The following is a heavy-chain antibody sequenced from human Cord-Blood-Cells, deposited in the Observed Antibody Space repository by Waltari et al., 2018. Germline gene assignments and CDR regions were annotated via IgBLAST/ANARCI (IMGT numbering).Heavy chain of an antibody. CDR1: GGTFSSYA. V-gene: IGHV1-69*04. Sequence: QVQLVQSGAEVKKPGSSVKVSCKASGGTFSSYAISWVRQAAGPGLEWMGGIIPILGIANYAQKFQGRVTITADESTSTAYMELSSLRSEDTAVYYCARGGGDYYDSSGYYYFDYWGQGTLVTVSS. CDR3: ARGGGDYYDSSGYYYFDY. D-gene: IGHD3-22*01. CDR2: IIPILGIA. J-gene: IGHJ4*02.